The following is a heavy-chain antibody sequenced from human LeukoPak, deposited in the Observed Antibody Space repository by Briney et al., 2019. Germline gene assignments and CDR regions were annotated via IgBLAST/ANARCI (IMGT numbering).Heavy chain of an antibody. CDR1: GGTFSSYA. CDR2: IIPIFGTA. V-gene: IGHV1-69*13. J-gene: IGHJ4*02. CDR3: ASEDSSGYYFFDY. D-gene: IGHD3-22*01. Sequence: GASVKVSCKAPGGTFSSYAISWVRQAPGQGLEWMGGIIPIFGTANYAQKFQGRVTITADESTSTTYMELSSLRSEDTAVYYCASEDSSGYYFFDYWGQGTLVTVSS.